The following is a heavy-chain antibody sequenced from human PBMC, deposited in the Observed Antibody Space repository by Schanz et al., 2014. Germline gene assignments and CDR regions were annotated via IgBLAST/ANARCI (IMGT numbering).Heavy chain of an antibody. J-gene: IGHJ6*02. CDR3: ARDVAAAGNYYYYFGMDV. CDR1: GYTFTRYG. Sequence: QVQLVQSGAELKKPGASVKVSCKASGYTFTRYGINWVRQAPGQGLEWMGWISAYNGNTNYAQKVQGRVTLTTDTSTSTAYMELRNLRSDDTTVYYCARDVAAAGNYYYYFGMDVWGQGTTVTVSS. D-gene: IGHD6-13*01. V-gene: IGHV1-18*04. CDR2: ISAYNGNT.